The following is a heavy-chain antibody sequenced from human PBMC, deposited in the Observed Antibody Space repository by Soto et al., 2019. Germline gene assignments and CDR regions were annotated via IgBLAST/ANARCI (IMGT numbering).Heavy chain of an antibody. CDR3: ARDLGGSYLAYYFDY. CDR1: GYTFTSYA. CDR2: INAGNGNT. Sequence: ASVKVSCKASGYTFTSYAMHWVRQAPGQRLEWMGWINAGNGNTKYSQKFQGRVTITRDTSASTAYMELSSLRSEDTAVYYCARDLGGSYLAYYFDYWGQGTLVTVS. V-gene: IGHV1-3*01. J-gene: IGHJ4*02. D-gene: IGHD1-26*01.